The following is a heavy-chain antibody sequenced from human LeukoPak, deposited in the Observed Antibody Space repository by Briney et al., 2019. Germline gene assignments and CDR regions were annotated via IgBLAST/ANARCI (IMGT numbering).Heavy chain of an antibody. CDR2: IYYSGST. CDR3: TRSTYCSGGSCSHNWFDP. CDR1: GGSISSYY. Sequence: PSETPSLTCTVSGGSISSYYWSWIRQPPGKGLEWIGYIYYSGSTNYNPSLRSRVTISVDTSKNQFSLKLSSVTAADTAVYYCTRSTYCSGGSCSHNWFDPWGQGTLVTVSS. V-gene: IGHV4-59*12. D-gene: IGHD2-15*01. J-gene: IGHJ5*02.